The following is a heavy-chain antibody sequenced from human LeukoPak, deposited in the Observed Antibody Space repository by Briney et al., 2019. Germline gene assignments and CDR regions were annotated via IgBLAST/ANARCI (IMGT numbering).Heavy chain of an antibody. CDR1: GYTFTGYY. J-gene: IGHJ4*02. CDR2: INPKSGGT. Sequence: GSVTVTCMASGYTFTGYYMHWVRQAPGQGREWMGWINPKSGGTNYAQKFQGRVTMTRDTSISTAYMELSRLRSDDTAVYYCARLAVADSDYWGQATLVTVSS. V-gene: IGHV1-2*02. D-gene: IGHD6-19*01. CDR3: ARLAVADSDY.